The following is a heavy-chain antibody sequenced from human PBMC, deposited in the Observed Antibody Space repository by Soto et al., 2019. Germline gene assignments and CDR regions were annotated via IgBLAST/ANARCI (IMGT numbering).Heavy chain of an antibody. CDR3: ATARRIITIAVAGMFDY. CDR2: FDPEDGET. D-gene: IGHD6-19*01. V-gene: IGHV1-24*01. Sequence: ASVKVSCKVSGYTLTELSMHWVRQAPGKGLEWMGGFDPEDGETIYAQKFQGRVTMTENTSTDTAYMEQSSLRSEDTAVNYCATARRIITIAVAGMFDYWGQGTLVTVSS. CDR1: GYTLTELS. J-gene: IGHJ4*02.